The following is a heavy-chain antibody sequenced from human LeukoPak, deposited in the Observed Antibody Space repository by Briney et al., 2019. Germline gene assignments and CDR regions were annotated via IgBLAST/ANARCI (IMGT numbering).Heavy chain of an antibody. CDR1: GYTLTELS. CDR2: FDPEDGET. Sequence: ASVKVSCKVSGYTLTELSMHWVRQAPGKGLEWMGGFDPEDGETIYAQKFQGRVTMTGDTSTDTAYMELSSLRSEDTAVYYCATLVFYYDILTGYDRDYWGQGTLVTVSS. CDR3: ATLVFYYDILTGYDRDY. D-gene: IGHD3-9*01. J-gene: IGHJ4*02. V-gene: IGHV1-24*01.